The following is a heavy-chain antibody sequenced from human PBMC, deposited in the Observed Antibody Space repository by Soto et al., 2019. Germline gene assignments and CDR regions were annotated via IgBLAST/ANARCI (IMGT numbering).Heavy chain of an antibody. CDR3: AREVATILGPWFDP. Sequence: GASVKVSCKASGGTFSSYAISWVRQAPGQGLEWMGGIIPIFGTANYAQKFQGRVTITADESTSTAYMELSSLRSEDTAVYYCAREVATILGPWFDPWGQGTLVTVSS. D-gene: IGHD5-12*01. V-gene: IGHV1-69*13. CDR1: GGTFSSYA. J-gene: IGHJ5*02. CDR2: IIPIFGTA.